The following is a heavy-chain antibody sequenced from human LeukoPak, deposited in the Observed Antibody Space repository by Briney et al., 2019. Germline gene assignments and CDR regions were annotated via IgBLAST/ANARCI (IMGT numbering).Heavy chain of an antibody. D-gene: IGHD1-26*01. Sequence: GGSLRLSCAASGFTFATYAMHWVRQAPGKGLEYVSLIFGDGETTHYADSVKGRFTISRDNSKNSLYLQMNNLKTDDTAFYYCAQDWWGSYLSWGRGTLVTVPS. CDR3: AQDWWGSYLS. J-gene: IGHJ4*02. CDR1: GFTFATYA. CDR2: IFGDGETT. V-gene: IGHV3-43*02.